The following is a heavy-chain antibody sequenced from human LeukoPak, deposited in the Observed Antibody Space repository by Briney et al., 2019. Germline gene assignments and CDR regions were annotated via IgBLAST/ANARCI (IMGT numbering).Heavy chain of an antibody. D-gene: IGHD6-19*01. CDR2: IKKDGSEK. CDR1: GFTFSSYW. Sequence: HPGGSLRLSCAASGFTFSSYWMSWVRQAPGKGLEWVANIKKDGSEKYSVDSVKGRFTISRDNSKNTLYLQMNSLRAEDTAVYYCARGGGIAVAGRFRWGQGTLVTVSS. CDR3: ARGGGIAVAGRFR. J-gene: IGHJ4*02. V-gene: IGHV3-7*01.